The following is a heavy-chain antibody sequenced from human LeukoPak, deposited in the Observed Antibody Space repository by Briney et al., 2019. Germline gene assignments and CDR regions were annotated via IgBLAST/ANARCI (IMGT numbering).Heavy chain of an antibody. Sequence: PSETLSLTCAVSDSSMSSGYYWGWIRQPPGKGLDWIGSVYHSRSTHYNPSLKSRVTISVDTSKNQFSLKLTSVTAADTAVYYCARHPITIFGVVLAYFDYWGQGTLVTVSS. J-gene: IGHJ4*02. V-gene: IGHV4-38-2*01. D-gene: IGHD3-3*01. CDR1: DSSMSSGYY. CDR3: ARHPITIFGVVLAYFDY. CDR2: VYHSRST.